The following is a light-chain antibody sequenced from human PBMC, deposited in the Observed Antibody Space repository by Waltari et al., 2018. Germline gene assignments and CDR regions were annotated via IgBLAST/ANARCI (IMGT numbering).Light chain of an antibody. CDR2: DVS. Sequence: QSALTQPPSVSGSPGQSVTISCTGTSSDVGTYNRVSWYQQPPGTAPKLMIYDVSNRPSGVPSSFAGSKSGNTASLTISGLQADDEADYYCSSYTRSSTYVFGTGTKVTVL. CDR3: SSYTRSSTYV. J-gene: IGLJ1*01. CDR1: SSDVGTYNR. V-gene: IGLV2-18*02.